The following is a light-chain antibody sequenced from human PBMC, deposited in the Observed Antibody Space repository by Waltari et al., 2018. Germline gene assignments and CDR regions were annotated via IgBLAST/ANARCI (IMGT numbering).Light chain of an antibody. V-gene: IGLV2-23*02. CDR3: CSYAGFGIYV. J-gene: IGLJ1*01. CDR2: EVT. CDR1: SRDVGNYNL. Sequence: QSGLTQPASVSGSPGPSLTIPCTGTSRDVGNYNLVPWYQQYPGKAPKLMVYEVTKRASGVSDRFSGSKSGNTASLTIYGLQSEDEADYYCCSYAGFGIYVFGTGTKVTVL.